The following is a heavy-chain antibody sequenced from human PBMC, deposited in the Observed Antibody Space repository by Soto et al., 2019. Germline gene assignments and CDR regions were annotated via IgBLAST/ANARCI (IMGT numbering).Heavy chain of an antibody. CDR2: LSTYNGNT. D-gene: IGHD6-19*01. Sequence: QVQLVQSGAEVKKPGASLKVSCQASGYSFSAYGIAWVRQAPGQVLAWVGWLSTYNGNTNDAQKFQGRVTMTTDTSANTAYMELRSLRSDDTAMYYCARYGYSSGWYLGTGMDVWGQGTPVTVSS. CDR1: GYSFSAYG. CDR3: ARYGYSSGWYLGTGMDV. V-gene: IGHV1-18*04. J-gene: IGHJ6*02.